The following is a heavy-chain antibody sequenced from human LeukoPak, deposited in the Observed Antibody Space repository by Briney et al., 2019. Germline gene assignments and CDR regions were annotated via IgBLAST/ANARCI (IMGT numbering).Heavy chain of an antibody. J-gene: IGHJ4*02. D-gene: IGHD6-19*01. CDR3: ARGTGWFSY. Sequence: SETLSLTCTVSGGSISSYYWSWIRQPPGKGLEWVGYIYYSGSTNYNPSLKSRVTISVDTSKNQFSLKLSSVTAADTAVYYCARGTGWFSYWGQGTLVTVSS. CDR2: IYYSGST. V-gene: IGHV4-59*01. CDR1: GGSISSYY.